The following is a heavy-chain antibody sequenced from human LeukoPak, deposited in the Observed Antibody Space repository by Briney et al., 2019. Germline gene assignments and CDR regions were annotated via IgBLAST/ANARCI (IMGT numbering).Heavy chain of an antibody. CDR3: ARAVSTGTVDY. V-gene: IGHV4-59*01. CDR1: GGSISSYY. J-gene: IGHJ4*02. CDR2: IYYSGST. D-gene: IGHD1-1*01. Sequence: ASETVSLTCTVSGGSISSYYWSWIRQPPGKGLEWIGYIYYSGSTNYNPSLKSRVTISVDTSKNQFSLKVNSVTAADTAVYYCARAVSTGTVDYWGQGTLVTVSS.